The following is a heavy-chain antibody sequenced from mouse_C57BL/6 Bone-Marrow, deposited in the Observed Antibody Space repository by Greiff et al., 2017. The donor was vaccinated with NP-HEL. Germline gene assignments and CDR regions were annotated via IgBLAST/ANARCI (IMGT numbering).Heavy chain of an antibody. V-gene: IGHV1-59*01. Sequence: QVHVKQPGAELVRPGTSVKLSCKASGYTFTSYWMHWVKQRPGQGLEWIGVIDPSDSYTNYNQKFKGKATLTVDTSSSTAYMQLSSLTSEDSAVYYCARPPDYGGFAYWGQGTLVTVSA. CDR3: ARPPDYGGFAY. D-gene: IGHD2-4*01. J-gene: IGHJ3*01. CDR1: GYTFTSYW. CDR2: IDPSDSYT.